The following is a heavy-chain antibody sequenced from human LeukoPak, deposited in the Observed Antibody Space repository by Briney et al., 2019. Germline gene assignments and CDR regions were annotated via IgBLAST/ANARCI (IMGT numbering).Heavy chain of an antibody. D-gene: IGHD1-20*01. CDR1: GFTFSSYA. V-gene: IGHV3-23*01. J-gene: IGHJ5*02. Sequence: GGSLRLSCAASGFTFSSYAMSWVRQAPGKGLEWVSAISGSGGSTYYADSVKGRFTISRDNSKNTLYLQMNSLRAEDTAVYYCAKGKYNWNDLPVGSWFDPWGQGTLVTVSS. CDR2: ISGSGGST. CDR3: AKGKYNWNDLPVGSWFDP.